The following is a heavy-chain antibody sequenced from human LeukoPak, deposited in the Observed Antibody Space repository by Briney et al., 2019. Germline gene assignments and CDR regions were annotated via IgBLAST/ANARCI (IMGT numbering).Heavy chain of an antibody. CDR2: INTNTGNP. J-gene: IGHJ4*02. Sequence: GASVKVSCKASGYTFTSYAMNWVRQAPGQGLEWMGWINTNTGNPTYAQGSTGRFVFSLDTSVSTAYLQISSLKAEDTAIYYCAGESGPILGLWSTVDYWGQGTLVTVSS. CDR1: GYTFTSYA. CDR3: AGESGPILGLWSTVDY. D-gene: IGHD5-18*01. V-gene: IGHV7-4-1*02.